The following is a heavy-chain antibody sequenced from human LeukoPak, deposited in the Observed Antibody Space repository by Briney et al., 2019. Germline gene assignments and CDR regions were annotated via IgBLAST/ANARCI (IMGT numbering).Heavy chain of an antibody. Sequence: GSSVKVSCKASGGTFSSYTISWVRQAPGQGLEWMGRIIPILGIANYAQKFQGRVTITADKSTSTAYMELSSLRSEDTAVYYCARTKAASTMGFDPWGQGTLVTVSS. CDR2: IIPILGIA. J-gene: IGHJ5*02. D-gene: IGHD6-13*01. CDR1: GGTFSSYT. CDR3: ARTKAASTMGFDP. V-gene: IGHV1-69*02.